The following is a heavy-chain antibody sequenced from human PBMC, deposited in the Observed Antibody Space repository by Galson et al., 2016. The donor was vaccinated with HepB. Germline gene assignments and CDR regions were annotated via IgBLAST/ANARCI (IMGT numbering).Heavy chain of an antibody. CDR1: GGSISSSTW. D-gene: IGHD5/OR15-5a*01. V-gene: IGHV4-4*02. CDR3: ARRGPGYIYDS. Sequence: SETLSLTCAVSGGSISSSTWWNWVRQTPGKGLEWIGDIYHSGSTNYNPSLKSRVTISVDKSSNHVSLRLSSVTAADTAVYYCARRGPGYIYDSWGQGSLVAVSS. J-gene: IGHJ5*02. CDR2: IYHSGST.